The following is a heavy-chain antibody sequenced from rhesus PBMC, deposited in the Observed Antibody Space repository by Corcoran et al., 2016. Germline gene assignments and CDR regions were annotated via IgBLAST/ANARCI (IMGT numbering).Heavy chain of an antibody. CDR2: ILRGGST. D-gene: IGHD3-3*01. CDR1: GGSVSGYW. J-gene: IGHJ4*01. V-gene: IGHV4-160*01. CDR3: ARRGSLSVLQYLDRDWRFDY. Sequence: QVQLQQWGEGLVKPAETLSLTCAVDGGSVSGYWWGWIRQPPAKGLEGDRRILRGGSTNPPPPLKVRVTISIATSKNLFSLKLSSVTAADTAVYYLARRGSLSVLQYLDRDWRFDYWGQGVLVTVSS.